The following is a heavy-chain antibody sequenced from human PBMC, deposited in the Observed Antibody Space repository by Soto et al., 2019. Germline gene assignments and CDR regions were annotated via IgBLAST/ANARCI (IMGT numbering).Heavy chain of an antibody. CDR3: AIVHIDYGDYSYYFDY. CDR1: GGTCSSYA. V-gene: IGHV1-69*01. D-gene: IGHD4-17*01. Sequence: QVQLVQSGAEVKKPGSSVKVSFKASGGTCSSYAISWVRQAPGQGLEWMGGIIPIFGTANYAQKFQGRVKLTADESTSTAYMELSSLRSAATAVYYCAIVHIDYGDYSYYFDYWGQGALVIVAA. CDR2: IIPIFGTA. J-gene: IGHJ4*02.